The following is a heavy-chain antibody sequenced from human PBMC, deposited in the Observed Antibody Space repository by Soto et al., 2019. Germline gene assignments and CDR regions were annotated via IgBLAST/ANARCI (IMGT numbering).Heavy chain of an antibody. CDR1: GVSISSYY. CDR2: IYYSGST. J-gene: IGHJ3*02. Sequence: SETLSLTCTVSGVSISSYYWIWIRQPPGKGLEWIGYIYYSGSTNYNPSLKSRVTISVDTSKNQFSLKLSSVTAADTAVYYCARPYDFWSGYPDAFDIWGQGTMVTVSS. CDR3: ARPYDFWSGYPDAFDI. V-gene: IGHV4-59*01. D-gene: IGHD3-3*01.